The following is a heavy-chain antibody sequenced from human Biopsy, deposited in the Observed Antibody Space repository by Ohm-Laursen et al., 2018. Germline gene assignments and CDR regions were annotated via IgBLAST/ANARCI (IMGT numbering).Heavy chain of an antibody. V-gene: IGHV3-21*01. CDR2: ITSGSSYI. CDR3: ARDGAGSYHDY. D-gene: IGHD3-10*01. J-gene: IGHJ4*02. CDR1: GFSFSTYW. Sequence: SLRLSCAASGFSFSTYWMTWVRQAPGKGLEWVASITSGSSYIYYADSVKGRFTISRDNPKNSLYLQMNSLRADDSAVYFCARDGAGSYHDYWGQGTLVTVSS.